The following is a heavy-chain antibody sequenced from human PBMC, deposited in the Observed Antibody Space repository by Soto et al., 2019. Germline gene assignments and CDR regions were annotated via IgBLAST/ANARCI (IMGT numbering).Heavy chain of an antibody. CDR3: ARAPHRYGSVSGMDV. CDR2: IIPIFGTA. Sequence: QVPLVQSGAEVKKPGSSVKVSCKASGGTFSSYAISWVRQAPGQGLEWMGGIIPIFGTANYAQKFQGRVTITADESTITAYMELSSLRSEDTAMYYCARAPHRYGSVSGMDVWGQGTTVTVSS. D-gene: IGHD3-10*01. J-gene: IGHJ6*02. CDR1: GGTFSSYA. V-gene: IGHV1-69*01.